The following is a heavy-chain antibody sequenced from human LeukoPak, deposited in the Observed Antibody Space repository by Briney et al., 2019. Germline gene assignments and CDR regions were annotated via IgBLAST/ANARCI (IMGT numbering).Heavy chain of an antibody. CDR3: AKDLRYYYGSGSLIDY. J-gene: IGHJ4*02. Sequence: GGSLRLSCAASGFTFSSYAMSWVRQAPGKGLEWVSAISGSGGSTYYADSVKGRFTISRDNSKNTLYLQMNSLRAEDTAVYYCAKDLRYYYGSGSLIDYWGQGTLVTVSS. D-gene: IGHD3-10*01. CDR2: ISGSGGST. V-gene: IGHV3-23*01. CDR1: GFTFSSYA.